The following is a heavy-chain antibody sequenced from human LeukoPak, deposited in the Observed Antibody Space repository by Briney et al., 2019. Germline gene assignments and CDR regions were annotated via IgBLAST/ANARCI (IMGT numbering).Heavy chain of an antibody. CDR1: GFTFDDYA. J-gene: IGHJ3*02. Sequence: GGSLRLSCAASGFTFDDYATHWVRQAPGKGLEWVSGISWNSGSIGYADSVKGRFTISRDNAKNSLYLQMNSLRAEDTALYYCAKGRGYSYGYDAFDIWGQGTMVTVSS. D-gene: IGHD5-18*01. CDR3: AKGRGYSYGYDAFDI. CDR2: ISWNSGSI. V-gene: IGHV3-9*01.